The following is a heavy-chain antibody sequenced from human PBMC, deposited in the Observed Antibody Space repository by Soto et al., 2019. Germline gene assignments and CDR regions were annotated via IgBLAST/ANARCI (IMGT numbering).Heavy chain of an antibody. CDR1: GGSISSGDYY. D-gene: IGHD6-13*01. Sequence: SETLSLTCTVSGGSISSGDYYWSWIRQPPGKGLEWIGYIYYSGSTYYNPSLKSRVTISVDTSKNQFSLKLSSVTAADTAVYYCARDGYSSSWSKYYYYGMDVWGQGTTVTAP. J-gene: IGHJ6*02. CDR3: ARDGYSSSWSKYYYYGMDV. V-gene: IGHV4-30-4*01. CDR2: IYYSGST.